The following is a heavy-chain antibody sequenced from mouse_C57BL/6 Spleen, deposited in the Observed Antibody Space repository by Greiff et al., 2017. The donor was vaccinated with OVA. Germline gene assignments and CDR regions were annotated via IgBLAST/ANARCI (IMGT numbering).Heavy chain of an antibody. D-gene: IGHD1-1*01. CDR3: ARNSNYYGSSSHYWYFDV. V-gene: IGHV8-8*01. J-gene: IGHJ1*03. CDR1: GFSLSTFGMG. CDR2: IWWDDDK. Sequence: QVTLKESGPGILQPSQTLSLTCSFSGFSLSTFGMGVGWIRQPSGKGLEWLAHIWWDDDKYYNPALKSRLTISKDTSKNQVFLKIANVDTADTATYYCARNSNYYGSSSHYWYFDVWGTGTTVTVSS.